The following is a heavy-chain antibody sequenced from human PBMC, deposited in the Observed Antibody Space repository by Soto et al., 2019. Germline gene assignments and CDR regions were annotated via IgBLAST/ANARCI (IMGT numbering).Heavy chain of an antibody. D-gene: IGHD2-8*01. CDR3: AREEVPQWFSKGYYGLDV. J-gene: IGHJ6*02. CDR1: GGSFSGYY. Sequence: SETLSLTCAVYGGSFSGYYWSWLRQPPGQALEWIGEINHSGSTTYNPSLTSRVTVSVDTSKNQFSLRLSSVTAADTAVYYCAREEVPQWFSKGYYGLDVWGQGTTVTVSS. V-gene: IGHV4-34*01. CDR2: INHSGST.